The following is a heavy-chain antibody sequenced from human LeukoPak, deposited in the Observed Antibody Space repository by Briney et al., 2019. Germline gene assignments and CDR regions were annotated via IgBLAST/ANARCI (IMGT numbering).Heavy chain of an antibody. V-gene: IGHV4-38-2*02. CDR3: ARDGRIRFPVTNWFDP. J-gene: IGHJ5*02. CDR2: IYHSGST. Sequence: SETLSLTCTVSGYSNSTGYYWGWIRQPPGKGLEWIASIYHSGSTYYNMSLKSRVTISVDTSKNQFSLKLSSVTAADTAVYYCARDGRIRFPVTNWFDPWGQGTLVTVSS. D-gene: IGHD3-3*01. CDR1: GYSNSTGYY.